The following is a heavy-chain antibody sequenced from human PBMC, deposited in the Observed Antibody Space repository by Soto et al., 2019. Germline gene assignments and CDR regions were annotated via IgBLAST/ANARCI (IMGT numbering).Heavy chain of an antibody. D-gene: IGHD6-13*01. V-gene: IGHV3-23*01. CDR2: MSGSGGST. Sequence: EVQLLESGGGLVQPGGSLRLSCAASGFTFSNYAVTWVRQAPGKGLEWVSTMSGSGGSTYYADSVKGRFTTSTNNSKNTLYRQTNSLRAEDTAVYYCAKDQGSSWYEIDYWGQGTLVTVSS. CDR1: GFTFSNYA. CDR3: AKDQGSSWYEIDY. J-gene: IGHJ4*02.